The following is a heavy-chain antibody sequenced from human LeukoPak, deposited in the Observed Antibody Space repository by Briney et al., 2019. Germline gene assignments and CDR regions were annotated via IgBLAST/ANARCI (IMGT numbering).Heavy chain of an antibody. CDR2: ISGGGGST. V-gene: IGHV3-23*01. CDR3: AKDGRSTSPGY. D-gene: IGHD2-2*01. CDR1: GFIFSSSA. Sequence: GGSLRLSCAASGFIFSSSAMSWVRQAPGKGLEWVSSISGGGGSTYYADSVKGRFSISRDNSKNTLYLQMNSPRAEDTAVYYCAKDGRSTSPGYWGQGTLVTVSA. J-gene: IGHJ4*02.